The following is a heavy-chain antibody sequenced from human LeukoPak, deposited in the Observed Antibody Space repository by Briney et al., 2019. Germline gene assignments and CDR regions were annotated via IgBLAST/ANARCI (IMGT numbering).Heavy chain of an antibody. CDR3: ARVRRDTAMVRLGYYYYMDV. CDR1: GFTFSSYD. Sequence: PGGSLRLSCAASGFTFSSYDMHWVRQATGKGLEWVSAIGTAGDTYYPGSVKGRFTISRDNAKNSLYLQMNSLRAEDTAVYYCARVRRDTAMVRLGYYYYMDVWGKGTTVTVSS. V-gene: IGHV3-13*01. CDR2: IGTAGDT. D-gene: IGHD5-18*01. J-gene: IGHJ6*03.